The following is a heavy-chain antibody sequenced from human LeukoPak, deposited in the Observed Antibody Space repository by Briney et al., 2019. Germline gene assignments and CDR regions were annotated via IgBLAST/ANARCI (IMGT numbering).Heavy chain of an antibody. CDR3: ARSCSSTSCPGPFPYWFDP. Sequence: ASVKVSCKASGYTDTSYGISWVRQAPGQGLEWMGWISAYNGNTNYAQKLQGRVTMTTDTSTSTAYMELRSLRSDDTAVYYCARSCSSTSCPGPFPYWFDPWGQGTLVTVSS. D-gene: IGHD2-2*01. CDR1: GYTDTSYG. V-gene: IGHV1-18*01. CDR2: ISAYNGNT. J-gene: IGHJ5*02.